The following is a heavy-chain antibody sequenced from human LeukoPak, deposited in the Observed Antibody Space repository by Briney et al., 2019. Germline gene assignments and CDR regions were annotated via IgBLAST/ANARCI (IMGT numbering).Heavy chain of an antibody. D-gene: IGHD6-13*01. Sequence: SQTLSLTCAISGDSVSSNSAVWNWIRQSPSRGLEWLGRTYYRSKWYNDYAVSVKSRMIINPDTSKNQFSLQLNSVTPEDTAVYFCARDRVGISSSWPTGPRFDAFDIWGQGTMVTVSS. CDR3: ARDRVGISSSWPTGPRFDAFDI. V-gene: IGHV6-1*01. CDR1: GDSVSSNSAV. CDR2: TYYRSKWYN. J-gene: IGHJ3*02.